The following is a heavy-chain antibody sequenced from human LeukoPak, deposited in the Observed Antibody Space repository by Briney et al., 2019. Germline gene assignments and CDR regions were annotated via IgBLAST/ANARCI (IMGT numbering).Heavy chain of an antibody. CDR1: GDSISNSRHY. CDR3: ARDGVVTMELDY. V-gene: IGHV4-61*02. J-gene: IGHJ4*02. D-gene: IGHD3-3*01. CDR2: IYPSGNT. Sequence: SEALSLTCTVSGDSISNSRHYWSWIRQPAGKALEWIGRIYPSGNTNYNPSLKSRVSISLDTSKNQFSLNLKSVTAADAAMYYCARDGVVTMELDYWGQGTLVTVSS.